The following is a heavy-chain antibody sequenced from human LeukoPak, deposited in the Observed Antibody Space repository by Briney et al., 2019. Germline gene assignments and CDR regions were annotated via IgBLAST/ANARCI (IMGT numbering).Heavy chain of an antibody. D-gene: IGHD1-26*01. Sequence: SETLSLTCAVYGGSFSGYYWSWIRQPPGKGLEWIGEINHSGSTNYNPSLKSRVTISVDTSKNQVSLKLSSVTAADTAVYYCARWSGGGSYYYYYYGMDVWGQGTTVTVSS. CDR2: INHSGST. J-gene: IGHJ6*02. CDR1: GGSFSGYY. V-gene: IGHV4-34*01. CDR3: ARWSGGGSYYYYYYGMDV.